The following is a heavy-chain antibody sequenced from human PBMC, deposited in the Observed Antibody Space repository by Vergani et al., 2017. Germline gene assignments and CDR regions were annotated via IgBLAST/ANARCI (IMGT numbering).Heavy chain of an antibody. CDR1: GGSISSGSYY. J-gene: IGHJ4*02. D-gene: IGHD2-21*02. Sequence: QVQLQQWGAGLLKPSETLSLTCAVYGGSISSGSYYWSWIRQPAGKGLEWIGRIYTSGSTNYNPSLKSRVTISVDTSKNQFSLKLSSVTAADTAVYYCARVCGGDCYSFDYWGQGTLVTVSS. V-gene: IGHV4-61*02. CDR3: ARVCGGDCYSFDY. CDR2: IYTSGST.